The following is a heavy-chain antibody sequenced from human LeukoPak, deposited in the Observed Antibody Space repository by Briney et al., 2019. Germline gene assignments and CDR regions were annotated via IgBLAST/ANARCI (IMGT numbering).Heavy chain of an antibody. CDR1: GFAFRAYA. J-gene: IGHJ4*02. V-gene: IGHV3-30-3*01. Sequence: PGGSLRLSCAASGFAFRAYAIHWVRQAPGKGLGWISFISFDAHTKYYANSVKGRLTISRDNSKNTLSLQMNSLRAEDTAIYYCARDLSEKYCIDYWGQGTLVTVSS. CDR2: ISFDAHTK. D-gene: IGHD2-8*02. CDR3: ARDLSEKYCIDY.